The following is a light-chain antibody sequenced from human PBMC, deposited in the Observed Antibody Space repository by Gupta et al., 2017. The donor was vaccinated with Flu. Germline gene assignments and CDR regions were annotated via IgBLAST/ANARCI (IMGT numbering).Light chain of an antibody. J-gene: IGKJ1*01. CDR3: QQYYAWPRT. CDR1: QSVSSN. V-gene: IGKV3-15*01. Sequence: VMTHSPATLSVSRGERATLSGRASQSVSSNVAWYQQKPGQAPRLLIYGASTGATGIPARFSGSGSGTEVTLTISSLQSEDVAVYYCQQYYAWPRTFGQGTKVEIK. CDR2: GAS.